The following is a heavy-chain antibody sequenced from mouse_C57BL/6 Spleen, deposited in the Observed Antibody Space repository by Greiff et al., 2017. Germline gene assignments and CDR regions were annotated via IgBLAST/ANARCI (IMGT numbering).Heavy chain of an antibody. V-gene: IGHV1-69*01. Sequence: QVQLKQSGAELVMPGASVKLSCKASGYTFTSYWMHWVKQRPGQGLEWIGEIDPSDSYTNYNQKFKGKSTLTVDKSSSTAYMQLSSLTSEDSAVYYCARRGYYGSSRYFDVWGTGTTVTVSS. CDR1: GYTFTSYW. D-gene: IGHD1-1*01. J-gene: IGHJ1*03. CDR3: ARRGYYGSSRYFDV. CDR2: IDPSDSYT.